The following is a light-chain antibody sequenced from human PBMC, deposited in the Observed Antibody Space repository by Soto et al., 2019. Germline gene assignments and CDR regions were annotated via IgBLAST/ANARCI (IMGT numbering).Light chain of an antibody. J-gene: IGKJ5*01. CDR1: QGISTW. CDR3: QQANSFPIS. V-gene: IGKV1D-12*01. Sequence: SVSASVGDRVTITCRASQGISTWLAWYQQKXGXXXKXLXYGASSLQSGVPSRFSGSGSGTDFTLTISNLQPEDFATYYCQQANSFPISFGQGTRLEIK. CDR2: GAS.